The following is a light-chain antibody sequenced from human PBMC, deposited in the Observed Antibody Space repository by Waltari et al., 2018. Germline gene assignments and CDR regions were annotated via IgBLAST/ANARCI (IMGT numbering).Light chain of an antibody. CDR2: KAS. CDR1: ENVNNY. CDR3: QHGYGTPLT. J-gene: IGKJ4*01. Sequence: DIQMTQSPSSLSASVGDRVTLTCRASENVNNYVNWYQQKPGKAPQLLIYKASTLQSGVPSRFSGSGSGTDYTFTISSLQSEDVATYYCQHGYGTPLTFGGGTKVEIK. V-gene: IGKV1-39*01.